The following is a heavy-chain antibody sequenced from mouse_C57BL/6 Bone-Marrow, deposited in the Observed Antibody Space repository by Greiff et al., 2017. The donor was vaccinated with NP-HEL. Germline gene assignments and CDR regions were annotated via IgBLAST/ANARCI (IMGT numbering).Heavy chain of an antibody. V-gene: IGHV1-18*01. Sequence: VQLQQSGPELVKPGASVKIPCKASGYTFTDYNMDWVKQSHGKSLEWIGDINPNNGGTIYNQKFKGKATLTVDKSSSTAYMELRSLRSEDTAVYYCARSRNYYGSSPQYFDVWGTGTTVTVSS. CDR3: ARSRNYYGSSPQYFDV. CDR1: GYTFTDYN. J-gene: IGHJ1*03. CDR2: INPNNGGT. D-gene: IGHD1-1*01.